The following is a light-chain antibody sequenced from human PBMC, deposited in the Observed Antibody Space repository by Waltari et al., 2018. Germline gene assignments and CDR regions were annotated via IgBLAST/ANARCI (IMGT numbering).Light chain of an antibody. CDR3: SSYTSSNTVI. CDR2: DVS. J-gene: IGLJ2*01. V-gene: IGLV2-14*03. CDR1: SSDVGGYNY. Sequence: QSALTQPASVSGSPGQSITISCTGTSSDVGGYNYVCWYQQHPEKAPKLMIYDVSYRPSGISNRFSGSKSGNTASLTISGLQAEDEADYYCSSYTSSNTVIFGGGTKLTVL.